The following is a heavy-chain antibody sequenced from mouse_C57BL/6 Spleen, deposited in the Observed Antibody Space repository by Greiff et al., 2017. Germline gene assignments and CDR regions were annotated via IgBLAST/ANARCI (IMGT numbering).Heavy chain of an antibody. J-gene: IGHJ2*01. CDR2: IYWDDDN. CDR3: ARGDYDYALDY. V-gene: IGHV8-12*01. CDR1: GFSLSTSGMG. D-gene: IGHD2-4*01. Sequence: QVTLKESGPGLLQSSHTLSLTCSFSGFSLSTSGMGVIWIRQPSGKGLEWLAHIYWDDDNCYNQFLESRLTISKDTSSNQEYLKITSVDTADTATYYCARGDYDYALDYWGQGTTLTVSA.